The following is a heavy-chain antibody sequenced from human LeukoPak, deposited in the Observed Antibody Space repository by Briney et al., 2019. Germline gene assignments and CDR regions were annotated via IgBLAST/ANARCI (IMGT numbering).Heavy chain of an antibody. CDR1: GYTFTGYY. CDR2: INPISGVT. Sequence: GASVSLSCTASGYTFTGYYMHWVRQAPGQGLEWMVWINPISGVTNFVQTFLGRVSMSRDTSIRTAYLDMYSLTFDDTAVFYCARGGYSGFDPFDYWGQGTLVTVFS. CDR3: ARGGYSGFDPFDY. V-gene: IGHV1-2*02. D-gene: IGHD5-12*01. J-gene: IGHJ4*02.